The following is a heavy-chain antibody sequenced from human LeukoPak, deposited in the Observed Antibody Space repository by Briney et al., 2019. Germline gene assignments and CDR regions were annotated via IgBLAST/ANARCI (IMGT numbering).Heavy chain of an antibody. Sequence: GGSLRLSCAASGFTFSDYYMSWIRQAPGKGLEWVSYISSSGSTIYYADSVKGRFTISRDNAKNSLYLQMNSLRAEDTAVYYCARSSYYYGSGSYGFAEYFQHWGQGTLVTVSS. V-gene: IGHV3-11*01. D-gene: IGHD3-10*01. CDR2: ISSSGSTI. CDR3: ARSSYYYGSGSYGFAEYFQH. CDR1: GFTFSDYY. J-gene: IGHJ1*01.